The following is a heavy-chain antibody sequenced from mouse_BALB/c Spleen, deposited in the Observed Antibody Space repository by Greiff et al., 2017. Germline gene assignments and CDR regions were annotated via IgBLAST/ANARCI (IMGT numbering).Heavy chain of an antibody. J-gene: IGHJ4*01. Sequence: QVQLQQPGAELVKPGASVKMSCKASGYTFTSYNMHWVKQTPGQGLEWIGAIYPGNGDTSYNQKFKGKATLTADKSSSTAYMQLSSLTSEDSAVYYCARGVYGSRDAMDYWGQGTSVTVSS. CDR1: GYTFTSYN. D-gene: IGHD1-1*01. CDR3: ARGVYGSRDAMDY. CDR2: IYPGNGDT. V-gene: IGHV1-12*01.